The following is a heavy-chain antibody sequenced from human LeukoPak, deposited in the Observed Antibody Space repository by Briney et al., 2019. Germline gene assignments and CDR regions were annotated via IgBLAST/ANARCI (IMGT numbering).Heavy chain of an antibody. CDR2: ISYDGSNK. J-gene: IGHJ4*02. D-gene: IGHD2-21*02. V-gene: IGHV3-30*18. CDR3: GKDGRMVDTAPLDY. Sequence: PGRSLRLSCAASGFTFSSYGMHWVRQAPGKGLEWVAVISYDGSNKYYADSVKGRFTISRDNSKNTLYLQMNSLRAEDTAVYYCGKDGRMVDTAPLDYWGQGTLVTVSS. CDR1: GFTFSSYG.